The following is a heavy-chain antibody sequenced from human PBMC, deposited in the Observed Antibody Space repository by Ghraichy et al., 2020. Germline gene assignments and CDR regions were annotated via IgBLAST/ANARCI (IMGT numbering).Heavy chain of an antibody. CDR1: GFTFSDYY. J-gene: IGHJ2*01. Sequence: GGSLRLSCAASGFTFSDYYMSWIRQAPGKGLEWVSYISSSSSYTNYADSVKGRFTISRDNAKNSLYLQMNSLRAEDTAVYYCASERAQWLVRNWYFDLWGRGTLVTVSS. CDR2: ISSSSSYT. D-gene: IGHD6-19*01. V-gene: IGHV3-11*05. CDR3: ASERAQWLVRNWYFDL.